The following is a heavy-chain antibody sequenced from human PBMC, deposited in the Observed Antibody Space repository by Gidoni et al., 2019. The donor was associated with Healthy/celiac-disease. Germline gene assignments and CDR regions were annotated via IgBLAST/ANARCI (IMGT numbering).Heavy chain of an antibody. V-gene: IGHV3-23*01. D-gene: IGHD2-15*01. J-gene: IGHJ4*02. CDR1: GFTFSSCA. CDR3: AKVVGYCSGGSCYPFDY. CDR2: TSGSGGST. Sequence: EVQLLESGGGLVQPGGALRLSCAASGFTFSSCAMSWVRQAPGTGLGSVSSTSGSGGSTYYADSVKGRFTISRDNSKNTLYLQMNSLRAEDTAVYYCAKVVGYCSGGSCYPFDYWGQGTLVTVSS.